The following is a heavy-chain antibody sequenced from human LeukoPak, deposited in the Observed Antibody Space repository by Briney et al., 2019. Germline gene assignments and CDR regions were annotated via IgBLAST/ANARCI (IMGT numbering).Heavy chain of an antibody. CDR2: ISWDGGST. J-gene: IGHJ4*02. V-gene: IGHV3-43*02. Sequence: PGGSLRLSCAASGFTFDDYAMHWVRQAPGKGLEWVSLISWDGGSTYYADSVKGRFTISRDNNKNSLYLQMTSLRTEDTAYYYSATRGYSYALDYWGQGTLVTVSS. CDR1: GFTFDDYA. CDR3: ATRGYSYALDY. D-gene: IGHD5-18*01.